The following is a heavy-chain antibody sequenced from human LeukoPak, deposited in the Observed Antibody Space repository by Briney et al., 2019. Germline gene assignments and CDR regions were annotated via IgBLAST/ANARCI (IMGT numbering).Heavy chain of an antibody. CDR2: INWNGGST. V-gene: IGHV3-20*04. CDR1: GFTFDDYG. Sequence: PGGALRLSCAASGFTFDDYGMSWVRQAPGKGLEWVSGINWNGGSTGYADSVKGRFTISRDNAKNSLYLQMNSLRAEDTALYYCARERYSSGWYLYYYYSYMHVWVKGTTVTVSS. J-gene: IGHJ6*03. D-gene: IGHD6-19*01. CDR3: ARERYSSGWYLYYYYSYMHV.